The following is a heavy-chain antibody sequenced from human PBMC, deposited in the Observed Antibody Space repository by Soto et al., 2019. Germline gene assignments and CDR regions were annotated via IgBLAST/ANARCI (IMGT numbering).Heavy chain of an antibody. Sequence: PSETLYLTCAGSGCSITRGCYSWGWIRQPPGKGLEGIGYLYHSGSTYYTPFPKNRITISVDSSNNPFSLQLSPVTSAATAVYYCARVKVGATTGCMDVWGQGTLVTVSS. D-gene: IGHD1-26*01. V-gene: IGHV4-30-2*01. J-gene: IGHJ6*02. CDR1: GCSITRGCYS. CDR3: ARVKVGATTGCMDV. CDR2: LYHSGST.